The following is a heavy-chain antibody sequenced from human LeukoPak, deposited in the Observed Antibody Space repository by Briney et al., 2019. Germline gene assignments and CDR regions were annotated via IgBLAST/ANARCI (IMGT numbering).Heavy chain of an antibody. D-gene: IGHD3-22*01. CDR2: INSDGSST. CDR1: GFTFSRYW. Sequence: EGSLRLSCAASGFTFSRYWMHWVRQAPGKGLVWVSRINSDGSSTRYGDSVKGRFTISRDNAKNTLYLQMNSLRAEDTAVYYCARDYYDSSGYYGWGQGTLVTVSS. V-gene: IGHV3-74*01. J-gene: IGHJ4*02. CDR3: ARDYYDSSGYYG.